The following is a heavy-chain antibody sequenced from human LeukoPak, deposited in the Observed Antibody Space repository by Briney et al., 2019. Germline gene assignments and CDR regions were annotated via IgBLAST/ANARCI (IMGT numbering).Heavy chain of an antibody. D-gene: IGHD1-26*01. CDR1: GFTFSNHA. CDR2: ISGSGGST. CDR3: AKGGGDVGATTNFDY. V-gene: IGHV3-23*01. J-gene: IGHJ4*02. Sequence: GGSLRPSCAASGFTFSNHAMSWVRQAPGKGLEWVLAISGSGGSTFYADSVKGRFTISRDNSKNTLFLQMNSLRAGDTAVYYCAKGGGDVGATTNFDYWGQGTLVTVSS.